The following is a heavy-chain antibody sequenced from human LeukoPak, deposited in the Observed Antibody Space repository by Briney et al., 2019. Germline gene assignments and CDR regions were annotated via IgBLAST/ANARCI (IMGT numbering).Heavy chain of an antibody. CDR2: ISLDGSLQ. J-gene: IGHJ4*02. V-gene: IGHV3-30*18. Sequence: GGSLRLSCAASGFIFSTYGMHWVRQTPGKGLEWLAVISLDGSLQFYADSVKGRFITSRDNSKNTLYLQMNSLRPEDTAVYYCAKCPILRGFDYYFDNWGQGTLVTVSS. CDR3: AKCPILRGFDYYFDN. D-gene: IGHD5-12*01. CDR1: GFIFSTYG.